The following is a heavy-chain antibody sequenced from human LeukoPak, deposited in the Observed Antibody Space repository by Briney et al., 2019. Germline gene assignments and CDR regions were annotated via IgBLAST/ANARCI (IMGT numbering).Heavy chain of an antibody. Sequence: PGRSLRLSCAASGFTFSSYAMHWVRQAPGKGLEWVAVISYDGSNKYYADSVKGRFTISRDNSKNTLYLQMNSLRAEDTAVYYCAREARRYSSGWVDLDYWGQGTLVTVSS. J-gene: IGHJ4*02. CDR3: AREARRYSSGWVDLDY. D-gene: IGHD6-25*01. CDR1: GFTFSSYA. V-gene: IGHV3-30*04. CDR2: ISYDGSNK.